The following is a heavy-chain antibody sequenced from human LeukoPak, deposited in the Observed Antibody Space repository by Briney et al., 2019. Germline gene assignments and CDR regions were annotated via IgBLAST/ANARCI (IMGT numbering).Heavy chain of an antibody. CDR1: GFTFSGYW. CDR3: ARWANSIDY. J-gene: IGHJ4*02. V-gene: IGHV3-7*01. D-gene: IGHD5-18*01. CDR2: INQSGTST. Sequence: GGSLRLSCAASGFTFSGYWMSWVRQAPGKGLEWVANINQSGTSTFHADSVRGRFTISRDNAKNLQYLQMNGLRVEDTAVYYCARWANSIDYWGQGALVTVSS.